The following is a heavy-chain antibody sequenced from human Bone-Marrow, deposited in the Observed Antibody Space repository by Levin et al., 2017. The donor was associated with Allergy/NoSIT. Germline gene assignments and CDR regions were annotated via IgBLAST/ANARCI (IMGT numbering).Heavy chain of an antibody. CDR3: ARPPYSFGFDV. CDR2: INQSGGT. Sequence: RSQTLSLTCAVYGGSLSDYHWTWVRQAPGKGLEWIGDINQSGGTNYNPSLRTRVILSVDTSKNQVSLKLRSVTAADTAVYFCARPPYSFGFDVWGQGTMVTVSS. V-gene: IGHV4-34*01. CDR1: GGSLSDYH. D-gene: IGHD4-11*01. J-gene: IGHJ3*01.